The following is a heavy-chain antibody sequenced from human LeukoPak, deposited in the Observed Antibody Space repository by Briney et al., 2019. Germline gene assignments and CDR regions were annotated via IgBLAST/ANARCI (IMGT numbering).Heavy chain of an antibody. J-gene: IGHJ4*02. Sequence: PSQTLSLTCAVSGGSISSGAYSWSWIRQPAGKGLEWIGRIYTSESTNYNPSLKSRVTISVDTSRNQSSLKLSSVTAADTAVYYCARGLWFGDENPPYFDYWGQGILVTVSS. V-gene: IGHV4-61*02. CDR2: IYTSEST. D-gene: IGHD3-10*01. CDR3: ARGLWFGDENPPYFDY. CDR1: GGSISSGAYS.